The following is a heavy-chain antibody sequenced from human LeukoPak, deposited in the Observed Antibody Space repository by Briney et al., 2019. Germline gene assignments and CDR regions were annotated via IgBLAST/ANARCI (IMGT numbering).Heavy chain of an antibody. D-gene: IGHD3-10*01. CDR3: ARDPEALVWFGESDY. CDR2: ISSSSSTI. V-gene: IGHV3-48*01. CDR1: GFTFSSHS. J-gene: IGHJ4*02. Sequence: GGSLRLSCAASGFTFSSHSMNWVRQAPGKGLEWVSYISSSSSTIYYADSVKGRFTISRDNAKNSLYLQMNSLRVEDTAVYYCARDPEALVWFGESDYWGQGTLVTVSS.